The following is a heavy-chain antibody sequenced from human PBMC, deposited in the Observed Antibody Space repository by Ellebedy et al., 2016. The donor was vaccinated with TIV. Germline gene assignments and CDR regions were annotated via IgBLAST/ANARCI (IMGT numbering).Heavy chain of an antibody. CDR3: ARSGLTIFGDTDAFDM. CDR2: IFTTGST. J-gene: IGHJ3*02. CDR1: GGSLKTYY. D-gene: IGHD3-3*01. V-gene: IGHV4-4*08. Sequence: MPSETLSLTCTVSGGSLKTYYWSRIRQSPGKGLEWLGSIFTTGSTNYNPSLRSRINISLDTSKNQFSLNLTSVTASDMAVYYCARSGLTIFGDTDAFDMWGQGIVVTVSS.